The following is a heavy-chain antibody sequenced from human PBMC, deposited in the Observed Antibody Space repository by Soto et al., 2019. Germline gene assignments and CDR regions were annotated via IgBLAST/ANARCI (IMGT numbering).Heavy chain of an antibody. CDR1: GFTFSTYW. Sequence: GGSLRLSCAASGFTFSTYWMHWVRQIPGKGLVWVSHIDSDGSIITYADSVKGRFTISRDNAKNSLYLQMNSLRDEDTAVYYCARELAALNWFDPWGQGTLVTVSS. J-gene: IGHJ5*02. V-gene: IGHV3-74*01. CDR3: ARELAALNWFDP. CDR2: IDSDGSII. D-gene: IGHD1-1*01.